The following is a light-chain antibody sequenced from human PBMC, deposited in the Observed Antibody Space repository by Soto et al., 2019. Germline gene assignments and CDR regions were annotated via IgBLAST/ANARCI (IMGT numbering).Light chain of an antibody. CDR1: SSDIGAYNY. CDR2: EVN. V-gene: IGLV2-8*01. CDR3: TSYGGRDNLM. J-gene: IGLJ3*02. Sequence: QSVLTQPPSASGSPGQSVTISCTGTSSDIGAYNYVSWFQQHPGEAPKLIISEVNKRPSGVPVRFSGSKSGNTASLTVSGLQAEDEADYYCTSYGGRDNLMFGGGTKLTVL.